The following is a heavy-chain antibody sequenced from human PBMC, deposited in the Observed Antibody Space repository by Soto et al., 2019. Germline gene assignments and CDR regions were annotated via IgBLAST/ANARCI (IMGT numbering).Heavy chain of an antibody. CDR1: GYTFTSYG. CDR3: ARESSSSCHNY. J-gene: IGHJ4*02. D-gene: IGHD6-13*01. V-gene: IGHV1-18*01. Sequence: QVQLVQFGAEGKKPGASVKVSCKASGYTFTSYGISWVRQAPGQGLEWMGWSSAYKGNTNYAQKLQGRVTMTTDTATSPAYMELKSLRSADTAVYYGARESSSSCHNYFGQGTLITVSS. CDR2: SSAYKGNT.